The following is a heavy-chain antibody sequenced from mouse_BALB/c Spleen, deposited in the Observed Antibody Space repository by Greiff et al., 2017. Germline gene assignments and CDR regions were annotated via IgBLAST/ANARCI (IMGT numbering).Heavy chain of an antibody. CDR1: GYTFTSYW. J-gene: IGHJ4*01. D-gene: IGHD2-10*02. CDR3: TRSRYGNYYARDY. V-gene: IGHV1S22*01. Sequence: LQQPGSELVRPGASVKLSCKASGYTFTSYWMHWVKQRPGQGLEWIGNIYPGSGSTNYDEKFKSKATLTVDTSSSTAYMQLSSLTSEDSAVYYCTRSRYGNYYARDYGGQGTSVTVSS. CDR2: IYPGSGST.